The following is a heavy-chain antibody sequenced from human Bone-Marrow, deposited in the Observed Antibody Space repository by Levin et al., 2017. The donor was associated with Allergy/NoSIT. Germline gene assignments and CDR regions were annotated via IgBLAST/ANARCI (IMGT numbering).Heavy chain of an antibody. Sequence: GESLKISCAASGFTFSSNSMNWVRQAPGKGLEWVSSISSRSNYIYYADSVKGRFTICRDNDKHALYLQMNSVRVDDTAVYYCARDRAASAVAGPYYFDYWGQGTLVTVSS. V-gene: IGHV3-21*01. J-gene: IGHJ4*02. CDR2: ISSRSNYI. CDR1: GFTFSSNS. D-gene: IGHD6-19*01. CDR3: ARDRAASAVAGPYYFDY.